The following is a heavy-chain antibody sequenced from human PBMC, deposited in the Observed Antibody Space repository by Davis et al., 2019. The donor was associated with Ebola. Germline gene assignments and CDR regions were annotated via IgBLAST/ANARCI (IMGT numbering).Heavy chain of an antibody. CDR3: ARDKGYYYGMDV. V-gene: IGHV1-46*01. CDR1: GYTFTSYY. Sequence: GESLKISCRASGYTFTSYYMHWVRQAPGQGLEWMGIINPSGGSTSYTQKFQGWVTMTRDTSISTAYMELSRLRSDDTAVYYCARDKGYYYGMDVWGQGTTVTVSS. J-gene: IGHJ6*02. CDR2: INPSGGST.